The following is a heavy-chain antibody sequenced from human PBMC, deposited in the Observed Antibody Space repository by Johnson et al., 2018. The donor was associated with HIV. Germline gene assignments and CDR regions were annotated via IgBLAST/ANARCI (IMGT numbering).Heavy chain of an antibody. CDR2: ISYDGSNK. V-gene: IGHV3-30-3*01. CDR3: ARTTIFGVVINDACDI. D-gene: IGHD3-3*01. CDR1: GFTLSSYA. Sequence: QVQLVESGGGVVQPGRSLRLSCAASGFTLSSYAMHWVRQAPGKGLEWVAVISYDGSNKYYADSVKGRFTISRDNSKNTLYLQMNSLRAEDTAVYYCARTTIFGVVINDACDIWGQGTMVTVSS. J-gene: IGHJ3*02.